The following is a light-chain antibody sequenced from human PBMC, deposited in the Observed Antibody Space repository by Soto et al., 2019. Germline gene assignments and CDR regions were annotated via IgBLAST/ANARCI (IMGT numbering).Light chain of an antibody. CDR3: HSYDTSLRGSV. V-gene: IGLV1-40*01. CDR2: GNN. CDR1: SSNIGAGYD. J-gene: IGLJ2*01. Sequence: QSVLTQPPSVSGAPGQRVTISCTGSSSNIGAGYDVHWYQQLPGTAPKLLIYGNNNRPSGVPDRISGSKSGTSASLANAGLQAEDEADYYCHSYDTSLRGSVFGGGTKLTVL.